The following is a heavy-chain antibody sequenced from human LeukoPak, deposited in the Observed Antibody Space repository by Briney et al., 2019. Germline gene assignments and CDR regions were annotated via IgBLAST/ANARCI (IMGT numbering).Heavy chain of an antibody. J-gene: IGHJ4*02. Sequence: SETLSFTCTVSGGSISNYYWSWIRQPAGKGPEWIGRLYIGRGTDYNPSLKSRVTMSVDTSKRQFSLRLTSVTAADTSIYYCARESRVFIGDGYYLDSWGPGTLITVSS. CDR2: LYIGRGT. CDR3: ARESRVFIGDGYYLDS. V-gene: IGHV4-4*07. CDR1: GGSISNYY. D-gene: IGHD3-3*01.